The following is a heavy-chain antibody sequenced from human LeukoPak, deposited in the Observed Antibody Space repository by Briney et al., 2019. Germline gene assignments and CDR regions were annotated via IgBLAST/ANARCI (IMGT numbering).Heavy chain of an antibody. CDR2: IKEDGSDK. D-gene: IGHD1-1*01. Sequence: PGGSLNLSFEALESTFSLHNLGWFGQPPGKGRKWVANIKEDGSDKFYVDSVKGRFTISRDNAKNSVYLQMNSLRAEDTAVYYCARHRYFYFDLWGQGTLVTVSS. CDR3: ARHRYFYFDL. J-gene: IGHJ4*02. V-gene: IGHV3-7*01. CDR1: ESTFSLHN.